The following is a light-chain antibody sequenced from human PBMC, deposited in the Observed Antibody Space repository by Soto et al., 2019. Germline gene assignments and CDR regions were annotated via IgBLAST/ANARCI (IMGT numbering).Light chain of an antibody. J-gene: IGKJ4*01. CDR2: DTS. V-gene: IGKV3-15*01. CDR3: QPYNNWPLT. Sequence: EVVMRQSPATLSVSPGEGPTLSCRASQGIGDTLAWYQHKPGQXPRXXIYDTSTRATGVPTRFSGSRSGAELTITINSLQSEDFAVYYCQPYNNWPLTFGGGTKVDIK. CDR1: QGIGDT.